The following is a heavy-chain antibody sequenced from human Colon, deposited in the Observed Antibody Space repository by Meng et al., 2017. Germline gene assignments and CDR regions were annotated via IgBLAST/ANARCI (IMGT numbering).Heavy chain of an antibody. D-gene: IGHD1-26*01. Sequence: GESLKISCAASGFTFTNYWMTWFRQAPGKGLEWVASINADGSAKYYVDSLKGRFSISRDNTKNSLYLQMNSLRAEDTAVYYCARVRWESTAEYFEYWGQGTLVTVSS. CDR2: INADGSAK. CDR3: ARVRWESTAEYFEY. J-gene: IGHJ1*01. V-gene: IGHV3-7*01. CDR1: GFTFTNYW.